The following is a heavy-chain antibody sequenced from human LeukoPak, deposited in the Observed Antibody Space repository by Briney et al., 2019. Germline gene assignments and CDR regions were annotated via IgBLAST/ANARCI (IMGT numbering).Heavy chain of an antibody. Sequence: SSQTLSLTCTVSGDSISSGDYYWRWIRQPAGTGLECIGRISSSGSTNYNPSLKSRVTISVDTSKNQFSLKLSSVTAADTAVYFCARGPYSYDSSGAFDIWGQGTMVTVSS. CDR1: GDSISSGDYY. D-gene: IGHD3-22*01. J-gene: IGHJ3*02. CDR3: ARGPYSYDSSGAFDI. CDR2: ISSSGST. V-gene: IGHV4-61*02.